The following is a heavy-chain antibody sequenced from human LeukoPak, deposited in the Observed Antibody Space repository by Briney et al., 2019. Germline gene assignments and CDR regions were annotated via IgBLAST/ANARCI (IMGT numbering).Heavy chain of an antibody. Sequence: GGSLRLSCAASGFTFGGYTMSWVRQAPGKGLQWVSTITSGGDYMYYADPVKGRFTISRDDSKNSLYLHMNSLRAEDTAVYYCARVSIFGLVIANDYWGQGTVVTVSS. CDR1: GFTFGGYT. CDR3: ARVSIFGLVIANDY. V-gene: IGHV3-21*01. CDR2: ITSGGDYM. J-gene: IGHJ4*02. D-gene: IGHD3-16*02.